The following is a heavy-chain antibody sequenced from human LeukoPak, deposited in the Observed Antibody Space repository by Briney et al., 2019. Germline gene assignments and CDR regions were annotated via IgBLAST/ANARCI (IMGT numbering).Heavy chain of an antibody. CDR2: LYSGSDT. CDR1: GFTVGSKY. V-gene: IGHV3-53*01. Sequence: GGSLRLSCAASGFTVGSKYMNWVRQAPGRGLEWVSILYSGSDTYYSDSVKGRFTISRDDSKNTLSLQMNSLSAEDTAVYYCAKDFRGNGYFFDYWGQGTLVTVSS. D-gene: IGHD4-23*01. CDR3: AKDFRGNGYFFDY. J-gene: IGHJ4*02.